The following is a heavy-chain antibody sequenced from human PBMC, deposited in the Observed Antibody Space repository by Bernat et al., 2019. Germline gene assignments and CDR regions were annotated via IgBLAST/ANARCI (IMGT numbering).Heavy chain of an antibody. J-gene: IGHJ4*02. D-gene: IGHD4-17*01. V-gene: IGHV5-10-1*03. CDR2: IDPSDSYT. CDR1: GYSFTSYW. Sequence: EVQLVQSGAEVKKPGKSLRISCKGSGYSFTSYWISWVRQMPGKGLEWMGRIDPSDSYTNYSPSFQGHVTISADKSISTAYLQWSSLKASDTAMYYCARYPYGDYVFDYWGQGTLVTVSS. CDR3: ARYPYGDYVFDY.